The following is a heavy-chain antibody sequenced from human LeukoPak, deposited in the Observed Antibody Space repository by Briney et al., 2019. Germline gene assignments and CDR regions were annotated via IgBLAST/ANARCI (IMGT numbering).Heavy chain of an antibody. Sequence: GGALRLSXAASGFTFSSYGMHWVRQAPGKGLEWVAFIRYDGSNKYYADTVKGRFTISRDNSKNTLYMQMNSLRAEDTAVYYCAKDPVTRYDPLGYCDYWGQGNLMTVSS. CDR1: GFTFSSYG. CDR2: IRYDGSNK. V-gene: IGHV3-30*02. CDR3: AKDPVTRYDPLGYCDY. J-gene: IGHJ4*02. D-gene: IGHD4-17*01.